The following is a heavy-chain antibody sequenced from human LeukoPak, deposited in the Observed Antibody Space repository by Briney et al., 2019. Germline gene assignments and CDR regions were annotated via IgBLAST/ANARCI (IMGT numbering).Heavy chain of an antibody. Sequence: GGSLRLSCAASGFTFSSYGMHWVRQAPGKGLEWVAFIRYDGSNKYYADSVKGRFTISRDNSKNTLYLQMNSLRAEDTAVYYCAKDQKGLHIVVVPAAPDYWGQGTLVTVSS. D-gene: IGHD2-2*01. CDR1: GFTFSSYG. J-gene: IGHJ4*02. CDR2: IRYDGSNK. CDR3: AKDQKGLHIVVVPAAPDY. V-gene: IGHV3-30*02.